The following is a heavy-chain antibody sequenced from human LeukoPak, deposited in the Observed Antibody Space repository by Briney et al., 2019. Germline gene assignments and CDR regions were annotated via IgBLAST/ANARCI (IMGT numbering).Heavy chain of an antibody. V-gene: IGHV3-48*01. CDR1: GFTFSSYS. CDR2: ISSSSSTI. CDR3: ARDHSSGRPAFDY. J-gene: IGHJ4*02. Sequence: PGGSLRLSCAASGFTFSSYSMNWVRQAPGRGLEWVSYISSSSSTIYFADSVKGRFTISRDNAKNSLYLQMSSLRAEDTAVNYCARDHSSGRPAFDYWGQGTLVTVSS. D-gene: IGHD6-19*01.